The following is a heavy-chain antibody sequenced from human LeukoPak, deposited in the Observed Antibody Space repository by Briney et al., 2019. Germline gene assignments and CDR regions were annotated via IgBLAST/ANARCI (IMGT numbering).Heavy chain of an antibody. D-gene: IGHD3-10*01. V-gene: IGHV3-30-3*01. CDR2: ISYDGSNK. Sequence: GGSLRLSCAASGFTFSNYAFHWVRQAPGKGLEWVALISYDGSNKYYADPVKGRLTISRDNSKNTLYLQMNSLRAEDTAVYYCARHGGWFTKGDLDYWGQGTLVTVSS. CDR1: GFTFSNYA. J-gene: IGHJ4*02. CDR3: ARHGGWFTKGDLDY.